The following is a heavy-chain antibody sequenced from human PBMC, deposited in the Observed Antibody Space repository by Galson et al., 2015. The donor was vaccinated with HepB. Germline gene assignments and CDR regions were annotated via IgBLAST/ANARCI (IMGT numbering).Heavy chain of an antibody. J-gene: IGHJ4*02. Sequence: SLRLSCAASGFTFNNYAMSWVRQAPGKGLEWVSGISGRGNVTYYADSVKGRFTISRDNSKNTLYLQMNSLRAEDTAVYYCAKDAPRWLQFHPFDYWGQGALVTVSS. V-gene: IGHV3-23*01. CDR2: ISGRGNVT. CDR1: GFTFNNYA. CDR3: AKDAPRWLQFHPFDY. D-gene: IGHD5-24*01.